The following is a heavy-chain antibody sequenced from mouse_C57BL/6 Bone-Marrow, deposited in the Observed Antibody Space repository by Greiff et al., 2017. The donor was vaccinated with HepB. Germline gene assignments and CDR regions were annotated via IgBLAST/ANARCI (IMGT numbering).Heavy chain of an antibody. CDR1: GYTFTSYW. D-gene: IGHD1-1*01. CDR2: IYPSDSET. V-gene: IGHV1-61*01. J-gene: IGHJ2*01. Sequence: VQLQQPGAELVRPGSSVKLSCKASGYTFTSYWMDWVKQRPGQGLEWIGNIYPSDSETHYNQKFKDKATLTVDKSSSTAYMQLSSLTSEDSAVYYCAREDYGSGGDYWGQGTTLTVSS. CDR3: AREDYGSGGDY.